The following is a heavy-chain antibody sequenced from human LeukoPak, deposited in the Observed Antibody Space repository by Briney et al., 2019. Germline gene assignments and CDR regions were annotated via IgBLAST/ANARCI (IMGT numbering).Heavy chain of an antibody. CDR2: ISSSSSYI. Sequence: GGSLRLSCAASGFTFGSYSMNWVRQAPGKGLEWVSSISSSSSYIYYADSVKGRFTISRDNAKNTLYLQMNSLRAEDTAVYYCARDRAVAGNNGWFDPWGQGTLVTVSS. D-gene: IGHD6-19*01. CDR1: GFTFGSYS. J-gene: IGHJ5*02. V-gene: IGHV3-21*01. CDR3: ARDRAVAGNNGWFDP.